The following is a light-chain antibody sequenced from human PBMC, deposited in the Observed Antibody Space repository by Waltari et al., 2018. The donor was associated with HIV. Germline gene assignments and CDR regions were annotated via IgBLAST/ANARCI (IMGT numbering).Light chain of an antibody. J-gene: IGLJ3*02. CDR3: CSYTSSISWV. V-gene: IGLV2-14*03. Sequence: QSALTQPASLSGSPGQSITISCTGTNNDVGVYNFVSWYQQHPDKAPKLVLFDGTKRPSGISSRFSGSKSANMASLTISGLQADDEAHYYCCSYTSSISWVFGGGTKLTVL. CDR1: NNDVGVYNF. CDR2: DGT.